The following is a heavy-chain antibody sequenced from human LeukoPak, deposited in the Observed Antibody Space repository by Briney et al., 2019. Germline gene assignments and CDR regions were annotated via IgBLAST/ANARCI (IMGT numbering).Heavy chain of an antibody. CDR2: SSAYNGNT. Sequence: ASVKVSCKASGYTFTSFSISWVRQAPGQGLEWMGWSSAYNGNTNYAQKFQGRVTMTTDTSTSTAYMEVRSLRSDDTAVYYCTRDLGRLVAVAERSNWFDPWGQGTLVTVSS. J-gene: IGHJ5*02. CDR3: TRDLGRLVAVAERSNWFDP. V-gene: IGHV1-18*01. D-gene: IGHD6-19*01. CDR1: GYTFTSFS.